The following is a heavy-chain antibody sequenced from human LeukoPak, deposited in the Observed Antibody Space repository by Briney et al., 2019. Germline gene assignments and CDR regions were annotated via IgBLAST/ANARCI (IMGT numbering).Heavy chain of an antibody. V-gene: IGHV3-21*01. D-gene: IGHD6-19*01. CDR1: GGSISSSS. J-gene: IGHJ4*02. CDR3: ARDMSSGWYSNFDY. CDR2: ISTSSSTYI. Sequence: ETLSLTCTVSGGSISSSSYYWGWIRQPPGKGLEWVSSISTSSSTYIYYADSVKGRFTISRDNAKNSLYLQMNSLRVEDTAVYYCARDMSSGWYSNFDYWGQGTLVTVSS.